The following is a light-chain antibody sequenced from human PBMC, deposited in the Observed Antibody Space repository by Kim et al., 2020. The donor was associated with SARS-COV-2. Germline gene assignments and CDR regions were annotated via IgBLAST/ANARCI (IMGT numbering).Light chain of an antibody. Sequence: PGGTATLSCMASQYVIHNYLAWYQHKPGQAPGLIIYGASSRAPGIPDRFSGRGSGTDFTLTITGLEPGEFAVYFCQQYASSPTFGQGTKVDSK. CDR2: GAS. CDR3: QQYASSPT. J-gene: IGKJ1*01. CDR1: QYVIHNY. V-gene: IGKV3-20*01.